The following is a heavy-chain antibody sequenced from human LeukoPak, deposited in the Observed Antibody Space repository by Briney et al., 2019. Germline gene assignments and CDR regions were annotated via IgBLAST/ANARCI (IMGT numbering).Heavy chain of an antibody. CDR3: ASISLAFGMDV. CDR2: ISYDANKQ. J-gene: IGHJ6*02. D-gene: IGHD3-16*01. V-gene: IGHV3-30-3*01. Sequence: GRSLRLSCAVSGFTFSSYTMHWVRQAPGKGLEWVALISYDANKQFQSDSVKGRFTISRDNSKNTLYLQMNSLRVEDTAVYYCASISLAFGMDVWGQGTTVIVSS. CDR1: GFTFSSYT.